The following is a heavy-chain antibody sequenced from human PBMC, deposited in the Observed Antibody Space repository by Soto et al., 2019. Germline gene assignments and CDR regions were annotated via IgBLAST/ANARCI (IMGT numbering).Heavy chain of an antibody. CDR3: ARSARVAATLYYYYGMDV. CDR1: GYTLTELS. CDR2: FDPEDGET. D-gene: IGHD2-15*01. V-gene: IGHV1-24*01. J-gene: IGHJ6*02. Sequence: ASVKVSCKVSGYTLTELSMHWVRQAPGKGLEWMGGFDPEDGETIYAQKFQGRVTMTEDTSTDTAYMELSSLRSEDTAVYYCARSARVAATLYYYYGMDVWGQGTTVTVSS.